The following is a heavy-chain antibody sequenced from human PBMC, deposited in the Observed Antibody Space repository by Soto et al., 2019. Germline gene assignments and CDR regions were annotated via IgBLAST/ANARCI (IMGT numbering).Heavy chain of an antibody. CDR3: VRLIGNSWLDS. CDR2: ISYVGNDK. J-gene: IGHJ5*01. Sequence: GGSLRLSCAAAGFTFSNFGMHWVRQAPGKGLAWVAGISYVGNDKYYAVSVQGRITINPDTSNNQFSLHLSSVTPDDTAVYYCVRLIGNSWLDSWGQGTPVTVSS. CDR1: GFTFSNFG. D-gene: IGHD2-8*01. V-gene: IGHV3-30*03.